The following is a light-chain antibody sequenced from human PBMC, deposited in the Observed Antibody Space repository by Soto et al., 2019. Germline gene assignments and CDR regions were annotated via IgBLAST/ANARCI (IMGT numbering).Light chain of an antibody. CDR1: QRASRQY. CDR2: GVS. CDR3: QQYGRSPT. J-gene: IGKJ5*01. Sequence: GLPLSPATLSLSPRERATLYWRASQRASRQYLSWYQQRPDQPPRLLIYGVSMRADGIPDRFSGSGSATDFTLTISRLEPEDFAVYYCQQYGRSPTVGQGTRLENK. V-gene: IGKV3-20*01.